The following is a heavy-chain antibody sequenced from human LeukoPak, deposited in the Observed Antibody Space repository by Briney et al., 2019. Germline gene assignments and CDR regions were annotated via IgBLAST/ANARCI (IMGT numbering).Heavy chain of an antibody. CDR3: ARNLKKGPYYYYYYMDV. CDR2: IYPGDSDT. J-gene: IGHJ6*03. Sequence: GESLKISCKGSGYSFTSYWIGWVRQMPGKGLEWMGIIYPGDSDTRYSPSFQGQVTISADKSISTAYLQWSSLKASDTAMYYCARNLKKGPYYYYYYMDVWGKGTTVTVSS. CDR1: GYSFTSYW. V-gene: IGHV5-51*01.